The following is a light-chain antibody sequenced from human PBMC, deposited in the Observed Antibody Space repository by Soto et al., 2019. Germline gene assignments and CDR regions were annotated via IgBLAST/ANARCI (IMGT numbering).Light chain of an antibody. CDR3: QQRSNWPRT. CDR1: QSVSSSY. CDR2: GAS. J-gene: IGKJ1*01. Sequence: DIVLTQSPGTLSLSPGERATLSCRASQSVSSSYLAWYQQKPGQAPRLLIYGASSMATGIPDRFSGSGSGTDFTLTISSLEPEDFAAYYCQQRSNWPRTFGQGTKVDIK. V-gene: IGKV3D-20*02.